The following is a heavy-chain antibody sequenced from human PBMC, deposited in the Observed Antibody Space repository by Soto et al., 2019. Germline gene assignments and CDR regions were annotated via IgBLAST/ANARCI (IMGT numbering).Heavy chain of an antibody. CDR2: ISGSGGST. V-gene: IGHV3-23*01. CDR3: AKDGADIVVVPAAIFYYYMDV. Sequence: PVGSLRLSCAASGFTFSSYSMSWVRQAPGKGLEWVSAISGSGGSTYYADSVKGRFTISRDNSKNTLYLQMNSLRAEDTAVYYCAKDGADIVVVPAAIFYYYMDVWGKGTTVTVSS. J-gene: IGHJ6*03. D-gene: IGHD2-2*01. CDR1: GFTFSSYS.